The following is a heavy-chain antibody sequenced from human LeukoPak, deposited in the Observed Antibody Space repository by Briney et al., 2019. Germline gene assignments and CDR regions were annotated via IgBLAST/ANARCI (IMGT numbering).Heavy chain of an antibody. CDR2: IWYDGRNK. CDR1: GFTFSSYG. V-gene: IGHV3-33*01. D-gene: IGHD1-26*01. CDR3: AREVGVSTPYFDY. J-gene: IGHJ4*02. Sequence: PERSLRLSCAASGFTFSSYGMHWVRQTPGKGLEWVAVIWYDGRNKYYADSVKGRFTISRDNPMNTLYLHMNSLSAEDTAVYYCAREVGVSTPYFDYWGQGTLVTVSS.